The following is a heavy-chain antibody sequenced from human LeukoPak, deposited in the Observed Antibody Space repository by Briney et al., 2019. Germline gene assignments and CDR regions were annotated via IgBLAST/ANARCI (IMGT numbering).Heavy chain of an antibody. CDR3: AKDLGNYDSSGYYDP. Sequence: GGSLRLSCAGSGFIFNNYAMHWVRQPPGKGLEWVSAISGSGGSTYYADSVKGRFTISRDNSKNTLYLQMNSLRAEDTAVYYCAKDLGNYDSSGYYDPWGQGALVTVSS. CDR1: GFIFNNYA. D-gene: IGHD3-22*01. CDR2: ISGSGGST. V-gene: IGHV3-23*01. J-gene: IGHJ5*02.